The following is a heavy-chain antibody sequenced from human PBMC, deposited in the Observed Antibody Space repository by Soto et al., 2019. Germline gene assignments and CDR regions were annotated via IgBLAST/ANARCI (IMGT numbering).Heavy chain of an antibody. D-gene: IGHD4-4*01. CDR3: AREGINNYNEYYFDS. V-gene: IGHV3-23*01. Sequence: DVQLLESGGGLVQPGGSLRLSCAASGFRFSTYDMSWVRQAPGKGLEWVSVMSGSGSGTYYADSVKGRFTISRDNSKTSLYLQMNSLRAEDTAVYYCAREGINNYNEYYFDSWGQGTVVTVSS. J-gene: IGHJ4*02. CDR2: MSGSGSGT. CDR1: GFRFSTYD.